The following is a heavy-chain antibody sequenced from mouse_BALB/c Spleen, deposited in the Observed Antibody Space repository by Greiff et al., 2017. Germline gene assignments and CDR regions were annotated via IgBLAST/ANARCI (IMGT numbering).Heavy chain of an antibody. CDR1: GFSLTSYG. Sequence: VKLQQSGPGLVAPSQSLSITCTVSGFSLTSYGVHWVRQPPGKGLEWLGVIWAGGSTNYNSALMSRLSISKDNSKSQVFLKMNSLQTDDTAMYYCARDDGYYRRAMDYWGQGTSVTVSS. D-gene: IGHD2-3*01. V-gene: IGHV2-9*02. CDR3: ARDDGYYRRAMDY. CDR2: IWAGGST. J-gene: IGHJ4*01.